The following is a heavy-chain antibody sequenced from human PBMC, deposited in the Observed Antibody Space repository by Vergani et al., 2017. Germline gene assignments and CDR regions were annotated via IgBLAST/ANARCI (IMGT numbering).Heavy chain of an antibody. CDR2: IKRKTDGGTT. CDR3: TTERYNWNDWVRDAFDI. V-gene: IGHV3-15*01. D-gene: IGHD1-1*01. CDR1: GFTFSNAW. J-gene: IGHJ3*02. Sequence: EVQLVESGGGLVKPGGSLRLSCAASGFTFSNAWMSWVRQAPGKGLEWVGRIKRKTDGGTTDYAAPVEGRFTISRDDSKNTLYLQMNSLKTEDKAVYYCTTERYNWNDWVRDAFDIWGQGTMVTVSS.